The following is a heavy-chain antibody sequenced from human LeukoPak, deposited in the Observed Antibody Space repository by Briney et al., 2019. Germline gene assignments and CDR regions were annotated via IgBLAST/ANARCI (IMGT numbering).Heavy chain of an antibody. Sequence: GESLQISCKGSGYSFTSYWIGWVRQMPGKGLEWMGIIYPGDSDTRYSPSFQGQVTISADKSISTAYLQWSSLKASDTAMYYCARPRIAARPLPDYWGQGTLVTVSS. V-gene: IGHV5-51*01. CDR2: IYPGDSDT. CDR3: ARPRIAARPLPDY. D-gene: IGHD6-6*01. CDR1: GYSFTSYW. J-gene: IGHJ4*02.